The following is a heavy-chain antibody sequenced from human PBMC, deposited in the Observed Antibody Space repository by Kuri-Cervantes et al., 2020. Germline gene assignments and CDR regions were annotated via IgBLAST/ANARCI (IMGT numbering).Heavy chain of an antibody. Sequence: GGSLRLSCAASGFTFSSYGMHWVRQAPGKGLEWVAVISYDGSNKYYADSVKGRFTISRDNSKNTLYLQMNSLRAEDTAVYYCAKGEDFWSGYYTLYYFDYWGQGTLVTVSS. CDR2: ISYDGSNK. CDR1: GFTFSSYG. J-gene: IGHJ4*02. D-gene: IGHD3-3*01. V-gene: IGHV3-30*18. CDR3: AKGEDFWSGYYTLYYFDY.